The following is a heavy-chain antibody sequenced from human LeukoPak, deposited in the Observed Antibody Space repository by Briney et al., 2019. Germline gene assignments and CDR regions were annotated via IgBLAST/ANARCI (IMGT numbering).Heavy chain of an antibody. CDR2: ISWNSGSI. CDR3: AKGIWGGLTAAGTDV. CDR1: GFTFDDYA. D-gene: IGHD6-13*01. Sequence: GGSLRLYCAASGFTFDDYAMHWVRQAPGKGLEWVSGISWNSGSIGYADSVKGRFTISRDNAKNSLYLQMNSLRAEDTALYYCAKGIWGGLTAAGTDVWGQGTTVTVSS. V-gene: IGHV3-9*01. J-gene: IGHJ6*02.